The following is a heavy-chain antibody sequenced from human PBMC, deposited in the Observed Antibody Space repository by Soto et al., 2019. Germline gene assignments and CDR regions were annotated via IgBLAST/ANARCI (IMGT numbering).Heavy chain of an antibody. CDR2: ISSSSSYI. J-gene: IGHJ4*02. D-gene: IGHD5-12*01. V-gene: IGHV3-21*01. CDR1: GFTFSSYS. Sequence: GGSLRLSCAASGFTFSSYSMNWVRQAPGKGLEWVSSISSSSSYIYYADSVKGRFTISRDNAKNSLYLQMNSLRAEDTAVYYCATHKSASGYDTYWGQGTLVTVSS. CDR3: ATHKSASGYDTY.